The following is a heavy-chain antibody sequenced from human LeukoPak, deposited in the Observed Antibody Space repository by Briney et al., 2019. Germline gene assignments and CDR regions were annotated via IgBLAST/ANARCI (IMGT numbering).Heavy chain of an antibody. J-gene: IGHJ3*02. CDR2: ISYSGST. CDR1: GGSISSYY. CDR3: ARQGYDILTGYIDAFDI. V-gene: IGHV4-59*08. D-gene: IGHD3-9*01. Sequence: SETLSLTCTVSGGSISSYYWSWIRRPPGKGLEWIGYISYSGSTNYNPSLKSRVTISIDTSKNQFSLKLRSVTAADTAIYYCARQGYDILTGYIDAFDIWGQGTMVTVSS.